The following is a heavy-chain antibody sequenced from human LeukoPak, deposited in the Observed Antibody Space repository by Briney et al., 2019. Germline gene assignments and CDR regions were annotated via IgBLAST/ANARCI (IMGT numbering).Heavy chain of an antibody. Sequence: ASVKVSCKASGYTFTSYGISWVRQAPGQGLEWMGWISAYNGNTNYAQKLQGRVTMTTDTSTSTAYMELRSLRSDDTAVYYCARDLDIVVVPAAMRGAYFDYWGQGTLVTVSS. CDR2: ISAYNGNT. V-gene: IGHV1-18*01. CDR1: GYTFTSYG. CDR3: ARDLDIVVVPAAMRGAYFDY. J-gene: IGHJ4*02. D-gene: IGHD2-2*03.